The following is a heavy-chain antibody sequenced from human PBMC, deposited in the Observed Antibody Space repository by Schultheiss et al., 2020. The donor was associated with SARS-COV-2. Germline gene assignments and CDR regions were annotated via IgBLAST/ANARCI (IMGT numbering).Heavy chain of an antibody. CDR2: ISAYNGNT. CDR1: GYTFTSYG. CDR3: ARDQGRWLVMGTFDY. Sequence: ASVKVSCKASGYTFTSYGISWVRQAPGQGLEWMGWISAYNGNTNYAQKLQGRVTMTTDTSTSTAYMELRSLRSDDTAVYYCARDQGRWLVMGTFDYWGQGNLVTVSS. V-gene: IGHV1-18*04. D-gene: IGHD6-19*01. J-gene: IGHJ4*02.